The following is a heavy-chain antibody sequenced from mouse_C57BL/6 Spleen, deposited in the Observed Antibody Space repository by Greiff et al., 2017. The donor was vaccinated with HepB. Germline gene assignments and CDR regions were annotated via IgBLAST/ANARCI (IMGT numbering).Heavy chain of an antibody. CDR1: GFNIKDYY. D-gene: IGHD2-5*01. CDR2: SDPEDGET. J-gene: IGHJ3*01. CDR3: ARRMSNGAWFAY. V-gene: IGHV14-2*01. Sequence: EVQLQQSGAELVKPGASVKLSCTASGFNIKDYYMYWVKQRTEQGLEWIGRSDPEDGETKYAPKFQGKATITADTSPNTAYLQLSSLTSEDTAAYYCARRMSNGAWFAYWGQRTLVTVSA.